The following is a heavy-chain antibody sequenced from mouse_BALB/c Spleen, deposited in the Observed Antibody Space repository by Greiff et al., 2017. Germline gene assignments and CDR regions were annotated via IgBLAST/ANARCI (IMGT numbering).Heavy chain of an antibody. V-gene: IGHV5-12-1*01. CDR2: ISSGGGST. Sequence: EVRLVESGGGLVKPGGSLKLSCAASGFAFSSYDMSWVRQTPEKRLEWVAYISSGGGSTYYPDTVKGRFTISRDNAKNTLYLQMSSLKSEDTAMYYCARHVSYGNYAMDYWGQGTSVTVSS. D-gene: IGHD2-1*01. J-gene: IGHJ4*01. CDR3: ARHVSYGNYAMDY. CDR1: GFAFSSYD.